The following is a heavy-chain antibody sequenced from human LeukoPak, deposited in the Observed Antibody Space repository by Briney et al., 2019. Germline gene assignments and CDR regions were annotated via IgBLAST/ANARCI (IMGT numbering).Heavy chain of an antibody. CDR3: ARGGSVHYFDY. J-gene: IGHJ4*02. D-gene: IGHD6-25*01. CDR2: INHSGRT. V-gene: IGHV4-34*01. Sequence: SETLPLTCAVYGGSFSGYYWSWIRQPPGTGLEWIGEINHSGRTNYNPSLKSRVTISIDTSKNQFSLNLSSVTAADTAFYYCARGGSVHYFDYWGQGTLVTVSS. CDR1: GGSFSGYY.